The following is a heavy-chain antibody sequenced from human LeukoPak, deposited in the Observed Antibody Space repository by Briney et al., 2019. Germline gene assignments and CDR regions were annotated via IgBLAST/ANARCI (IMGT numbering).Heavy chain of an antibody. CDR2: IYSGGDT. D-gene: IGHD4-23*01. CDR1: GFTVISNY. J-gene: IGHJ4*02. Sequence: GGSLRLSCAASGFTVISNYMRWVRQAPGKGLEWVSVIYSGGDTYYADSVKGRFTISRDNSKNTLCLQMNSLRAEDTAVYYCARDLTHGGKTYWGQGTLVTVSS. V-gene: IGHV3-66*02. CDR3: ARDLTHGGKTY.